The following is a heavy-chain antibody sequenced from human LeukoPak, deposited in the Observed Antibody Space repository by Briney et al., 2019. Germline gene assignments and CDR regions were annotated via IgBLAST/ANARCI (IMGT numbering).Heavy chain of an antibody. CDR2: ISGSGGST. Sequence: PGGSLRLSCAASGFTFSSYAMSWVRQAPGKGLEWVSAISGSGGSTYYADYVKGRFTISRDNSKNTLYLQMNSLRAEDTAVYYCAKGVLGVRPVLKYYFDYWGQGTLVTVSS. CDR1: GFTFSSYA. D-gene: IGHD1-26*01. J-gene: IGHJ4*02. CDR3: AKGVLGVRPVLKYYFDY. V-gene: IGHV3-23*01.